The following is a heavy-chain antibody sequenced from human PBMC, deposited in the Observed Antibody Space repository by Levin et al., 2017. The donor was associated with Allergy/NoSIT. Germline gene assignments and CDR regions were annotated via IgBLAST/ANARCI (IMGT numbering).Heavy chain of an antibody. CDR2: VYPNGNS. CDR1: GDSITNGNW. V-gene: IGHV4-4*02. D-gene: IGHD2-8*02. Sequence: PSETLSLTCAVSGDSITNGNWWTWVRQPPGEGLGWIGEVYPNGNSNYNPSLKSRFTMSVAESKNQFSLKLISVTAAHTAMIYCARLPHWSYYMGVRGNGTTATVSS. CDR3: ARLPHWSYYMGV. J-gene: IGHJ6*03.